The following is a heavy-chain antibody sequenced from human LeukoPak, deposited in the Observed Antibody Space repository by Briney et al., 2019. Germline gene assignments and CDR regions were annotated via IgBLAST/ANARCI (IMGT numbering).Heavy chain of an antibody. J-gene: IGHJ2*01. Sequence: SETLSLTCAVSGHSISSGYYWGWIRQPPGKGLEWIGSIYHSGSTYYNPSLKSRVTISVDTSKNQFSLKLSSVTAADTAVYYCARLAVVVAATGWYFDLWGRGTLVTVSS. CDR2: IYHSGST. CDR1: GHSISSGYY. CDR3: ARLAVVVAATGWYFDL. D-gene: IGHD2-15*01. V-gene: IGHV4-38-2*01.